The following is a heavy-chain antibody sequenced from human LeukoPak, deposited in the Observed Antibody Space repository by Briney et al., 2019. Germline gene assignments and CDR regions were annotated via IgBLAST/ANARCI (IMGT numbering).Heavy chain of an antibody. V-gene: IGHV3-30*18. Sequence: GRSLTLSCAASGFTFSSYGMHWVRHPPGKGLEWVAVISYDGSNKYYADSVKGRFTISRDNSKNTLYLQMNSLRAEDTAVYYCAKDLSTIYGDYEFDYWGQGTLVTVSS. D-gene: IGHD4-17*01. J-gene: IGHJ4*02. CDR2: ISYDGSNK. CDR1: GFTFSSYG. CDR3: AKDLSTIYGDYEFDY.